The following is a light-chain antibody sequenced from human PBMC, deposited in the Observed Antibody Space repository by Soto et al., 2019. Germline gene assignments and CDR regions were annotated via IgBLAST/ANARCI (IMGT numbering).Light chain of an antibody. CDR1: QSLRSS. Sequence: ETMMTQSPDTLSVSLGERATLSCRASQSLRSSLAWYQQKPGQAPRLLIYDASTRATGIPARFSGSASGTDFTLTISRLEPEDFAVYFCQQYSDLPMTFGQGTRLEIK. CDR2: DAS. J-gene: IGKJ5*01. CDR3: QQYSDLPMT. V-gene: IGKV3-15*01.